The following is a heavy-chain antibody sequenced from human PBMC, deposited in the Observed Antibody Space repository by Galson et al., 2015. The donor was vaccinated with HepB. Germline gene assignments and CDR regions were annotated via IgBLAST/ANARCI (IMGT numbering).Heavy chain of an antibody. V-gene: IGHV1-2*02. Sequence: SVKVSCKASRYTFTGHYMHWVRQAPGQGLEWMGWINPNSGVAKYPQRFQGRVTLTIDTSASTGYMELTSLRSDDTAVYYCARGDLWLLVGLDYWGQGTAVSVSS. CDR1: RYTFTGHY. D-gene: IGHD3-22*01. CDR3: ARGDLWLLVGLDY. CDR2: INPNSGVA. J-gene: IGHJ4*02.